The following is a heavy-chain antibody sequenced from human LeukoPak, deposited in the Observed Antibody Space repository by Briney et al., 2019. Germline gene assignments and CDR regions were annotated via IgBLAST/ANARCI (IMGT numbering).Heavy chain of an antibody. CDR1: GGYFSVYY. Sequence: SEPLSLTCAVYGGYFSVYYWSSIRQPPGKGLEWIGEIIPRGSASYNPSLKSRITISIDTSKNQFSLKLNSVTAADTAAYYCARHLTGERAFDVWGQGTVVTVSS. V-gene: IGHV4-34*12. CDR2: IIPRGSA. D-gene: IGHD7-27*01. J-gene: IGHJ3*01. CDR3: ARHLTGERAFDV.